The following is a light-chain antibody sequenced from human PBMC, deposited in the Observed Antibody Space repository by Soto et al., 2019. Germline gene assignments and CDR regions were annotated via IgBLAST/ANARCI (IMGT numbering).Light chain of an antibody. CDR1: SSDVGGYNY. J-gene: IGLJ1*01. CDR3: SSYAGSSNV. Sequence: QSVLTQPPSASGSPGQSVSISCSGTSSDVGGYNYVFWYQQHPGKAPKLMIYEVNKRPSGVPDRFSGSKSGNPASLTVSGLQAEDEADYYCSSYAGSSNVFGTGTKVTVL. V-gene: IGLV2-8*01. CDR2: EVN.